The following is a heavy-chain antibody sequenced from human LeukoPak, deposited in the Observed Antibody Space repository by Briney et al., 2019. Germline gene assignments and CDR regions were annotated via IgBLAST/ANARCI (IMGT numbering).Heavy chain of an antibody. J-gene: IGHJ2*01. CDR1: GDTVSSNNAA. CDR3: ARTQSGYFDL. V-gene: IGHV6-1*01. Sequence: SQTLSLTCALSGDTVSSNNAAWNWLRQSPSRGLEWLARTYYRPNLNNDYAVSVKIRITINPDTSKNQFSLQLSSVTPEDTAEYYCARTQSGYFDLWGRGTLVTVSS. CDR2: TYYRPNLNN.